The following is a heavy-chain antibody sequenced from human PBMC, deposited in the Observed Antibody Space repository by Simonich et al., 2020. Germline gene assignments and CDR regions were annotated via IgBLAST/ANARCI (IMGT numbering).Heavy chain of an antibody. Sequence: QVQLQQWGAGLLKPSETLSLTCAVYGGSFSGYYWSWIRQPPRKGLEWIGEINQNGSTNSNPSLKSRVTISVDTSKNQFSLKLSSVTAADTAVYYCARHLQLGPFDYWGQGTLVTVSS. CDR1: GGSFSGYY. V-gene: IGHV4-34*01. CDR2: INQNGST. CDR3: ARHLQLGPFDY. D-gene: IGHD1-1*01. J-gene: IGHJ4*02.